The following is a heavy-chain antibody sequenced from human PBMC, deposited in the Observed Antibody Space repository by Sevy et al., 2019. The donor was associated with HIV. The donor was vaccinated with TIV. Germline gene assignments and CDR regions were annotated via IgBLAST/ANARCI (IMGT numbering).Heavy chain of an antibody. CDR1: GYNFNTYG. CDR3: ARDSYYYDMHSSYRPPDY. CDR2: IGVNNGKT. V-gene: IGHV1-18*01. D-gene: IGHD3-22*01. J-gene: IGHJ4*02. Sequence: ASVKVSCKASGYNFNTYGITWVRQAPGQELEWVGWIGVNNGKTNYAARLQARISMTADTSTSTVYMELRTLTSDDTAMYFCARDSYYYDMHSSYRPPDYWGQGTLVTVSS.